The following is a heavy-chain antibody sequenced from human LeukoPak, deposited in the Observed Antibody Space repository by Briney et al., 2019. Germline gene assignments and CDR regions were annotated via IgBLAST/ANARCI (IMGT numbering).Heavy chain of an antibody. CDR1: GFTFSAAW. J-gene: IGHJ4*02. Sequence: GGSLRLSCAASGFTFSAAWMSWVRQAPGKGLEWVGRLKSITDGGTADYAAPVIGRFTISRDDSKNTLYLQMNSLKTEGTSVYYCTTFDDYWGQGTLVTVSS. CDR3: TTFDDY. V-gene: IGHV3-15*01. CDR2: LKSITDGGTA.